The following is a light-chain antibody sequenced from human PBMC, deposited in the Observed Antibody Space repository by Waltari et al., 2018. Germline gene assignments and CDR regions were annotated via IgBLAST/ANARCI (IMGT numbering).Light chain of an antibody. CDR3: QHYVRLPVM. Sequence: EIVLTQSPGTLSLSLGERVILSCRVSQSVSSALAWYQQKPGQAPRLLIYGASNRATGIPDRFSGSGSGTDFSLTISRLEPEDFAVYYCQHYVRLPVMFGQGTKVEIK. CDR1: QSVSSA. CDR2: GAS. J-gene: IGKJ1*01. V-gene: IGKV3-20*01.